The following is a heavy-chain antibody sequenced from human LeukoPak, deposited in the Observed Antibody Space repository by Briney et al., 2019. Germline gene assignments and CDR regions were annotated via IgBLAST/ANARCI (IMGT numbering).Heavy chain of an antibody. D-gene: IGHD4-17*01. Sequence: TLSLTCAGSGGSISSGGYSWGWIRQPPGKGLEWIGYIYYSGSTYYNPSLKSRVTISVDTSKNQFSLKLSSVTAADTAVYYCARETLTTSRWFDPWGQGTLVTVSS. CDR1: GGSISSGGYS. J-gene: IGHJ5*02. V-gene: IGHV4-30-2*05. CDR2: IYYSGST. CDR3: ARETLTTSRWFDP.